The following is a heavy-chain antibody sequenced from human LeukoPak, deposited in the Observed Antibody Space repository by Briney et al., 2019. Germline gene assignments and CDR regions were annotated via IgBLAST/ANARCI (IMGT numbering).Heavy chain of an antibody. CDR2: ISYDGSSK. J-gene: IGHJ6*03. Sequence: GGSLRLSCAASGFTFSSYGMHWVRQAPGKGLEWVAVISYDGSSKDYADSVKGRFTISRDNSKNTLYLQMNSLRVEDTAVYYCAKAADQYYYSYFYYMDVWGKGTTVTVSS. CDR1: GFTFSSYG. CDR3: AKAADQYYYSYFYYMDV. D-gene: IGHD2/OR15-2a*01. V-gene: IGHV3-30*18.